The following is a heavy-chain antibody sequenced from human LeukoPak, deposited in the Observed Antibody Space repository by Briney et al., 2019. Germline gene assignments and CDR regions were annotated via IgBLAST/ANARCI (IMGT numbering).Heavy chain of an antibody. CDR1: GVSISNAGYL. CDR3: ARYSSSSTFFEY. J-gene: IGHJ4*02. D-gene: IGHD6-6*01. V-gene: IGHV4-30-2*02. CDR2: IYDSEGT. Sequence: SETLSLTCTVSGVSISNAGYLWSWIRQPPGKGLEYIGYIYDSEGTYYNPSLKSRVTVSVDTSKNQFSLKLSSVTAADTAVYYCARYSSSSTFFEYWGQGTLVTVSS.